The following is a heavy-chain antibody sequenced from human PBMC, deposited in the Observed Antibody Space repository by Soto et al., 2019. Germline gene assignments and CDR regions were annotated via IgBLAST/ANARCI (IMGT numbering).Heavy chain of an antibody. J-gene: IGHJ5*02. Sequence: SETLSLTXTVSGGSISSYYWSWIRQPAGKGLEWIGRIYTSGSTNYNPSLKSRVTMSVDTSKNQFSLKLSSVTAADTAVYYCARSPRIAAAGLNWFDPWGQGTLVTVSS. CDR3: ARSPRIAAAGLNWFDP. D-gene: IGHD6-13*01. CDR2: IYTSGST. V-gene: IGHV4-4*07. CDR1: GGSISSYY.